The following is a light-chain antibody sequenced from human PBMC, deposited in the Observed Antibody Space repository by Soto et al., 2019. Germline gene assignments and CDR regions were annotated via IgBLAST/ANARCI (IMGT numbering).Light chain of an antibody. V-gene: IGKV1-9*01. J-gene: IGKJ2*01. Sequence: IRMTQSPSSLSASVGDRVTITCRASQGIRIYLAWYQQKPGKAPNLLIYGASTLQSGVPSRFSGSGSGTDFTLTISSLQPEDFATYHCQQFNSYPYTFGQGTKVDIK. CDR1: QGIRIY. CDR3: QQFNSYPYT. CDR2: GAS.